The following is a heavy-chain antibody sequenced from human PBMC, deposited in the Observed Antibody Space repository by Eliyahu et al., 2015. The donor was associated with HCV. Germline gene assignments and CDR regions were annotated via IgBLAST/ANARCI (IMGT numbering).Heavy chain of an antibody. D-gene: IGHD3-22*01. J-gene: IGHJ3*02. CDR2: IYPGDSDT. V-gene: IGHV5-51*03. Sequence: EVQLVQSGPEVKKPGESLKISCKASGYXLPTYWIGWVRQXPGKGLEWMGIIYPGDSDTRYSPSFQGQVTISVDNSINTAYLQWSRVKASDTAMYYCARLRDYESSDGDAFDIWGQGTMVAVSS. CDR3: ARLRDYESSDGDAFDI. CDR1: GYXLPTYW.